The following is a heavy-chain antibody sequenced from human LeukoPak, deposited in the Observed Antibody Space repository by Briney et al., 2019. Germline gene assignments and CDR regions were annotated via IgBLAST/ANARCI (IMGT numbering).Heavy chain of an antibody. J-gene: IGHJ5*02. Sequence: PSETLSHTCAVYGGSFSGYYWSWIRQPPGKGLEWIGEINHIGSTNYNPSLKSRVTLSVDTSKNQYSLKLSSVTAADTAVYYCARGRGVLMVYAFRWFDPWGQGTLVTVSS. CDR3: ARGRGVLMVYAFRWFDP. CDR2: INHIGST. D-gene: IGHD2-8*01. V-gene: IGHV4-34*01. CDR1: GGSFSGYY.